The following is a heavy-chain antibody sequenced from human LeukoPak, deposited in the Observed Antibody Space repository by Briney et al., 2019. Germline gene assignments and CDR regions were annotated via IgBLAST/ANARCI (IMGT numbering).Heavy chain of an antibody. J-gene: IGHJ5*01. CDR1: GYSFSRYW. Sequence: GESLKISCKASGYSFSRYWIGWVRQMPGKGLEWMGIIYPGDSDTRYSPSFQVQVTISADKSITTAYLQWTSLKASDTAMYYCARSSTYSSGWSGIDSWGQGTLVTVSS. CDR3: ARSSTYSSGWSGIDS. CDR2: IYPGDSDT. D-gene: IGHD6-19*01. V-gene: IGHV5-51*01.